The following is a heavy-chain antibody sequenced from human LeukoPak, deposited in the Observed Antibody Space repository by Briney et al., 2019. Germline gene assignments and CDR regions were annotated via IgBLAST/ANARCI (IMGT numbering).Heavy chain of an antibody. D-gene: IGHD6-13*01. CDR2: INPSSGGT. Sequence: ASVKVSCKASGYTFSGYYIHWVRQAPGQGLEWMGWINPSSGGTDYGQKFQGRVTMTRDTSISTAYMELSSLYSDDTAVYYCARDGVYSRNFDAFDIWGQGTRVTVSS. J-gene: IGHJ3*02. CDR3: ARDGVYSRNFDAFDI. CDR1: GYTFSGYY. V-gene: IGHV1-2*02.